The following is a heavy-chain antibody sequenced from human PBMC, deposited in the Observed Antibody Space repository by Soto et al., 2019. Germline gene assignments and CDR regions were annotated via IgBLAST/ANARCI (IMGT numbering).Heavy chain of an antibody. CDR3: AKVKWSQLVVVDYYYYGMDV. Sequence: QLGGPLRLSCAASGFTFSSYAMSWVRQAPGKGLEWVSAISGSGGSTYYADSVKGRFTISRDNSKNTLYLQMNSLRAEDTAVYYCAKVKWSQLVVVDYYYYGMDVWGQATTVTVSS. J-gene: IGHJ6*02. CDR2: ISGSGGST. CDR1: GFTFSSYA. V-gene: IGHV3-23*01. D-gene: IGHD6-6*01.